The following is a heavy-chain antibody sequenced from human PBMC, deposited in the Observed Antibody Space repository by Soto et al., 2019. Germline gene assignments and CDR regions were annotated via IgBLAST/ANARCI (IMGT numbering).Heavy chain of an antibody. V-gene: IGHV3-48*03. D-gene: IGHD3-22*01. CDR3: AREENYYESSGYAGRYFDY. J-gene: IGHJ4*02. CDR1: GFTFSSYE. CDR2: ISSSGSTT. Sequence: EVQLVESGGGSVEPGGSLRLSCEVSGFTFSSYEMSWVRQAPGKGLECIAYISSSGSTTDHADSVKGRFTVSRDNAKNSLYLEMNSLRVEDSGIYYRAREENYYESSGYAGRYFDYWGQGALVTVSS.